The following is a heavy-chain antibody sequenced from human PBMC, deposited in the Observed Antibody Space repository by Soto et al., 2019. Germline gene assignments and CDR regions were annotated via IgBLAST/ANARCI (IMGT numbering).Heavy chain of an antibody. CDR1: GGSISSYY. V-gene: IGHV4-59*01. CDR2: IYYSGST. CDR3: ARAHCSSTSCYFFAGAFDI. D-gene: IGHD2-2*01. Sequence: PSETLSLTCTVSGGSISSYYWSWIRQPPGKGLEWIGYIYYSGSTNYNPSLKSRVTISVDTSKNQFSLKLSFVTAADTAVYYCARAHCSSTSCYFFAGAFDIWGQGTMVTVSS. J-gene: IGHJ3*02.